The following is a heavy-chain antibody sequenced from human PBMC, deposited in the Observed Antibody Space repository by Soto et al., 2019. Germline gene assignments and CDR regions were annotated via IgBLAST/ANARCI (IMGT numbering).Heavy chain of an antibody. CDR1: GFTFSSYA. D-gene: IGHD3-10*01. Sequence: PGGSLRLSCAASGFTFSSYAMNWVRQAPGKGLEWVSGITSSGGHTYYADFVKGRFTISRDNSKSTLFLQMNSLRAEDTAIYYCEKHFDGDALSGGRGPLDPVSA. CDR2: ITSSGGHT. J-gene: IGHJ4*02. CDR3: EKHFDGDALS. V-gene: IGHV3-23*01.